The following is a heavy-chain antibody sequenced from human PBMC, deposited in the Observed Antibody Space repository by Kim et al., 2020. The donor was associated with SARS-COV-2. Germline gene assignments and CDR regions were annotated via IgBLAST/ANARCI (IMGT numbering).Heavy chain of an antibody. CDR1: GFTFSDFS. CDR3: ARTYYSPVGL. J-gene: IGHJ4*02. D-gene: IGHD3-10*01. CDR2: ISSSAGTI. V-gene: IGHV3-11*01. Sequence: GGSLRLSCAASGFTFSDFSMSWIRQAPGKGLEWISYISSSAGTIYYADSVQGRFTISRDNAKNSLYLQMSSLRAEDTAMYYCARTYYSPVGLWGQGSLVT.